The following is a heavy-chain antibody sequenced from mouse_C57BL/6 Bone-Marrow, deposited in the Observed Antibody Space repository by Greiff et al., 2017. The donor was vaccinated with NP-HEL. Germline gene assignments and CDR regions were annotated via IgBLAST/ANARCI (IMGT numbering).Heavy chain of an antibody. D-gene: IGHD1-1*01. Sequence: EVQLQQSGPGLVKPSQSLSLTCSVTGYSITSGYYWNWIRQFPGNKLEWMGYISYDGSNNYNPSLKNRISITRDTSKNQFFLKLNSVTTEDTATYYCARDDIYYYGSSWFAYWGQGTLVTVSA. CDR2: ISYDGSN. J-gene: IGHJ3*01. V-gene: IGHV3-6*01. CDR1: GYSITSGYY. CDR3: ARDDIYYYGSSWFAY.